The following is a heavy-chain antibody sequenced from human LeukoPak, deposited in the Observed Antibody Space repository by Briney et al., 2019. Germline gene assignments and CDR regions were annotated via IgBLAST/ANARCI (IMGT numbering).Heavy chain of an antibody. CDR2: INHSGST. V-gene: IGHV4-34*01. J-gene: IGHJ2*01. D-gene: IGHD4-11*01. CDR1: GGSFSGYY. CDR3: ARRHYTVMPRRWYFDL. Sequence: SETLSLTCAVYGGSFSGYYWSWIRQPPGKGLEWIGEINHSGSTNYNPSLKSRVTISVDTSKNQFSLKLSSVTAADTAVYYCARRHYTVMPRRWYFDLWGRGTLVTVSS.